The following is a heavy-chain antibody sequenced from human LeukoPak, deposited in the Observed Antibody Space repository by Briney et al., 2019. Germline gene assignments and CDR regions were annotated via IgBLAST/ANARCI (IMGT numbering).Heavy chain of an antibody. J-gene: IGHJ6*02. CDR3: AIDKAYRMDV. V-gene: IGHV3-74*01. CDR1: GFTFSSYW. Sequence: GGSLRLSCAASGFTFSSYWMHWVRQAPTNAPAPVTPIKNDQRSTNHPDPEKGRHTTTKNNTNNTLYLQMNSLRAEDTAVYYCAIDKAYRMDVWGQGTTVTVSS. CDR2: IKNDQRST.